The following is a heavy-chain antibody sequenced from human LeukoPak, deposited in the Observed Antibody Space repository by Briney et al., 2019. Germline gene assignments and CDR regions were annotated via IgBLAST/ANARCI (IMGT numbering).Heavy chain of an antibody. Sequence: GGSLRLSCAASGFTFSTYWMSWVRQAPGKGLEWVANIKYDGREKYYVDSVKGRFTISRDNARNSIYLQMNSLRVDDTAVYYCARDSGNSGYDVHDYWGQGTLVTVSS. CDR1: GFTFSTYW. D-gene: IGHD5-12*01. V-gene: IGHV3-7*01. CDR2: IKYDGREK. J-gene: IGHJ4*02. CDR3: ARDSGNSGYDVHDY.